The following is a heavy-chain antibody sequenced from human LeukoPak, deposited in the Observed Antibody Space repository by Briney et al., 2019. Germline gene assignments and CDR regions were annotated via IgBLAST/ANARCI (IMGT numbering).Heavy chain of an antibody. J-gene: IGHJ4*02. V-gene: IGHV4-59*01. CDR3: ARSQNYYGSGDY. CDR2: IYYSGST. D-gene: IGHD3-10*01. Sequence: SETLSLTCTVSGGSISSYYWSWIRQRPGKGLEWIGYIYYSGSTNYNPSLKSRVTISVDTSKNQFSLKLSSVTAADTAVYYCARSQNYYGSGDYWSQGTLVTVSS. CDR1: GGSISSYY.